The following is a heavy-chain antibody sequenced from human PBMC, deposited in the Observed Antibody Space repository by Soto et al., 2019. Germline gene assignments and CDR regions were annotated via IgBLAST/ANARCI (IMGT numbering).Heavy chain of an antibody. D-gene: IGHD3-10*01. CDR1: GFTFNSFG. V-gene: IGHV3-30*18. Sequence: QVQLVESGGGVVQPGRSLRLSCAASGFTFNSFGIHWVRQAPGKGLEWVAVISYDGSNKYYADSVKGRFTISRDNSKNRLYLQTNSLRPEDTALYYCAKDRDYYGLGPPFDYWGQGTLVTVSS. CDR3: AKDRDYYGLGPPFDY. CDR2: ISYDGSNK. J-gene: IGHJ4*02.